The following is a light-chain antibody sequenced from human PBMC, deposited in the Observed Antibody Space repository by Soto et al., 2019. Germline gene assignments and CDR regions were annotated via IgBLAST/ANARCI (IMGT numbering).Light chain of an antibody. CDR1: QTVSNSY. CDR2: GAS. CDR3: QQYSNWPRT. V-gene: IGKV3-15*01. Sequence: DIVLTQSPATLSVSPRERATLSCRASQTVSNSYLAWYQQKPGQAPRLLIYGASTRAAGIPPRFSGGGSGTEFTLTISSLQSEDFAVYYCQQYSNWPRTFGRGTKVEIK. J-gene: IGKJ1*01.